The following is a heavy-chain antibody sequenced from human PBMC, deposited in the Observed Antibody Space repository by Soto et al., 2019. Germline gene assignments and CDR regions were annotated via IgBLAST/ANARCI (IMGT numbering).Heavy chain of an antibody. CDR3: AKDLYSSGWPRGAFDI. J-gene: IGHJ3*02. CDR1: AFTFSSYT. V-gene: IGHV3-23*01. Sequence: GGPLRLSCADSAFTFSSYTMNWVRQAPGKGLEWVSGISSSTGSTYYADSVKGRFTISRDNSKNTLYLQMNSLRVEDTAVYYCAKDLYSSGWPRGAFDIWGQGTMVTVSS. CDR2: ISSSTGST. D-gene: IGHD6-19*01.